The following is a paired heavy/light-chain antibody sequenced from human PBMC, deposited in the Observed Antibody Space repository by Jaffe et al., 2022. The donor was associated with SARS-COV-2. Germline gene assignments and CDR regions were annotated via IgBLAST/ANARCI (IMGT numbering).Heavy chain of an antibody. CDR1: GYTFSNYV. V-gene: IGHV1-3*01. D-gene: IGHD3-10*01. CDR2: INAGKGHT. Sequence: QAQLVQSGAEVKKTGASINISCEASGYTFSNYVMHWVRQAPGQRLEWMGWINAGKGHTKYSQKFQGRVTFTLDTFANTAYMELSSLRVEDTAVYYCVRERRILWFGDLGRFDPWGQGTPVTVSS. J-gene: IGHJ5*02. CDR3: VRERRILWFGDLGRFDP.
Light chain of an antibody. CDR2: GAS. Sequence: EVVMTQSPATLSVSPGEGATLSCRASKNVNRDVAWYQQKPGQAPRLLIYGASSRAAGVPARFSGSGSGTEFTLTISSLQSEDFAVYYCQQFNDWPPFTFGPGTKVEIK. CDR1: KNVNRD. J-gene: IGKJ3*01. CDR3: QQFNDWPPFT. V-gene: IGKV3-15*01.